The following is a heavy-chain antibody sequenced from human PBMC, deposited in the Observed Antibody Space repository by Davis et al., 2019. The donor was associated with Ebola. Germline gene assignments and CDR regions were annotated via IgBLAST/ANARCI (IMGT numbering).Heavy chain of an antibody. CDR2: IYPGDSDT. J-gene: IGHJ4*02. V-gene: IGHV5-51*01. Sequence: GESLKISCKASGYDFNTFWTAWVRQMPGKGLELMGIIYPGDSDTRYSPSFQGQVAISADKSINTAYLQWSSLKASDTAMYYCARVASLVSSTRGFDSWGQGTLVTVSS. CDR1: GYDFNTFW. D-gene: IGHD2-2*01. CDR3: ARVASLVSSTRGFDS.